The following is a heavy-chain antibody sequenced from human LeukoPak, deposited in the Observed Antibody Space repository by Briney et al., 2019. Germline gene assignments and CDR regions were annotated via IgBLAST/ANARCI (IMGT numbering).Heavy chain of an antibody. J-gene: IGHJ4*02. CDR2: ISYDGSNK. CDR1: GFTFSSYA. V-gene: IGHV3-30*04. D-gene: IGHD3-22*01. Sequence: GGSLRLSCAASGFTFSSYAMHWVRQAPGKGLEWGAVISYDGSNKYYADSVKGRFTISRDNSKNTLYLQMNSLRAEDTAVYYCARDATYYYDSSGFDYWGQGTLVTVSS. CDR3: ARDATYYYDSSGFDY.